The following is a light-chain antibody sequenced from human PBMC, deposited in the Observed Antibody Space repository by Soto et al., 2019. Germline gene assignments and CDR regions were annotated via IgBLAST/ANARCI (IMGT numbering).Light chain of an antibody. V-gene: IGLV1-44*01. Sequence: QSVLTQPPSASGTPGQRVTISCSGSSSNIGSNYVYWYQHLPGTAPKLLIHRTFQRPSGVPARFSGSKSDTSASLAISGLQSEDEADYYCAAWDDTLDEYVFGTGTKVTIL. J-gene: IGLJ1*01. CDR1: SSNIGSNY. CDR2: RTF. CDR3: AAWDDTLDEYV.